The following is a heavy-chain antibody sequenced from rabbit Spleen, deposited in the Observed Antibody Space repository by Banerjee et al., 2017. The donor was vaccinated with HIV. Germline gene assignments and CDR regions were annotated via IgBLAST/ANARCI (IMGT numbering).Heavy chain of an antibody. CDR1: GFSFSNKAV. Sequence: QSLEESGGGLVQPGGSLKLSCTASGFSFSNKAVMCWVRQAPGKGLEWIACINAITGKAVYASWAKGRFTFSKTSSTTVTLQMTSLTAADTATYFCVRGASGSGYYSLWGQGTLVTVS. J-gene: IGHJ4*01. D-gene: IGHD1-1*01. V-gene: IGHV1S40*01. CDR2: INAITGKA. CDR3: VRGASGSGYYSL.